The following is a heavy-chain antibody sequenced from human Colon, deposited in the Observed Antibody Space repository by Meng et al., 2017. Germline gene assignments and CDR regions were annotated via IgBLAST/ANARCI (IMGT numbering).Heavy chain of an antibody. D-gene: IGHD1-26*01. Sequence: QVQLLQSGAEVKKPGASVKVSCNASEYTFTSYDINWVRQATGQGLEWMGWMNPNSGNTGYAQKFQGRVTMTRNTAISTAYMELSRLRSEDTAVYYCARVEVGITSGDYWGQGTLVTVSS. V-gene: IGHV1-8*01. J-gene: IGHJ4*02. CDR2: MNPNSGNT. CDR3: ARVEVGITSGDY. CDR1: EYTFTSYD.